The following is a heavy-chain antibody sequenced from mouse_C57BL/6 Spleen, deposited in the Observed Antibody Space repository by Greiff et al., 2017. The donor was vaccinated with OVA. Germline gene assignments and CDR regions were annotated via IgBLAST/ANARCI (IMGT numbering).Heavy chain of an antibody. CDR1: GYSFTSYY. CDR3: AREGIYASYWYFDV. D-gene: IGHD1-1*01. Sequence: QVQLQQSGPELVKPGASVKISCKASGYSFTSYYIHWVKQRPGQGLEWIGWIYPGSGNTKYNEKFKGKATLTADTSSSTAYMQLSSLTSEDSAVYYCAREGIYASYWYFDVWGTGTTVTVSS. J-gene: IGHJ1*03. CDR2: IYPGSGNT. V-gene: IGHV1-66*01.